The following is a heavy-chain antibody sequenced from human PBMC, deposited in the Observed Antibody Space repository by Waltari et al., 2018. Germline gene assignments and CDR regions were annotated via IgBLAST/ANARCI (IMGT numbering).Heavy chain of an antibody. J-gene: IGHJ4*02. CDR2: IYYSGST. Sequence: QLQLQESGPGLVKPSETLSLTCTVSGGSISRSSYYWGWLRPPPGKGVEWIVSIYYSGSTASTPSLKSLVTISVDTSKNQFSRKLSSVTAADTAVYYGARVGGSGSYYTYYFDYWGQGTLVTVSS. CDR1: GGSISRSSYY. V-gene: IGHV4-39*07. D-gene: IGHD3-10*01. CDR3: ARVGGSGSYYTYYFDY.